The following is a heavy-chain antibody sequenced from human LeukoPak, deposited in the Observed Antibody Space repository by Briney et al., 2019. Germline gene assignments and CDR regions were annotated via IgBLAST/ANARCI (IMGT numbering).Heavy chain of an antibody. V-gene: IGHV4-34*01. CDR2: INHSGST. J-gene: IGHJ4*02. Sequence: SETLSLTCDVYGGSFSGYYWSWIRQPPEKGLEWIGEINHSGSTNYNPSLKSRVTISVDTSKNQFSLKLSSVTAADTAVYYCARDARVQKWFGELLKTTTYYFDYWGQGALVTVSS. D-gene: IGHD3-10*01. CDR1: GGSFSGYY. CDR3: ARDARVQKWFGELLKTTTYYFDY.